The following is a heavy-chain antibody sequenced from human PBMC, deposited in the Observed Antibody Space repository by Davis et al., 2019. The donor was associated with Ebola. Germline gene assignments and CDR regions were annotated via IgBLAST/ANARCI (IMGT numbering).Heavy chain of an antibody. CDR1: GYTFTGYY. V-gene: IGHV1-18*04. CDR2: ISAYSGNT. Sequence: AASVKVSCKASGYTFTGYYMHWVRQAPGQGLEWMGWISAYSGNTNYAQRLQGRVSMTTDTSTSTAYMELRSLRSDDTAVYYCARGLQLGIVVVVAAAPFDYWGQGTLVTVSS. J-gene: IGHJ4*02. D-gene: IGHD2-15*01. CDR3: ARGLQLGIVVVVAAAPFDY.